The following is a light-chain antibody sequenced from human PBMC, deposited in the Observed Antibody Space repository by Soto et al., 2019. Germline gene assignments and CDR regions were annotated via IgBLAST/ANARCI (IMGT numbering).Light chain of an antibody. V-gene: IGLV2-14*01. CDR3: SSYTASSTRV. CDR2: DVS. CDR1: SSDVGGYNY. Sequence: QSALTQPASVSGSPGQSITISCTGTSSDVGGYNYVSWYQQHPGKAPKLMLFDVSHRPLGVSNRFSASKSGNTASLTISGLQTEDEADYYCSSYTASSTRVFGTGTKLTVL. J-gene: IGLJ1*01.